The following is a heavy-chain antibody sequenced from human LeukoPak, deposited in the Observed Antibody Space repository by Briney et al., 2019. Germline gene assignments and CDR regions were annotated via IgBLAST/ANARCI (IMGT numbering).Heavy chain of an antibody. CDR3: ARGDSSWYVGDY. Sequence: ASVKVSCKASGYTFTSYDINWVRQATGQGLEWMGWMNPNSGNTGYAQKFQGRVTTTRNTSISTAYMELSSLRSEDTAVYYCARGDSSWYVGDYWGQGTLVTVSS. V-gene: IGHV1-8*01. CDR2: MNPNSGNT. CDR1: GYTFTSYD. D-gene: IGHD6-13*01. J-gene: IGHJ4*02.